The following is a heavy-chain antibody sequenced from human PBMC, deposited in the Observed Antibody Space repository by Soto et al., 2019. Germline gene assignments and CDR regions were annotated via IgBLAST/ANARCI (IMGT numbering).Heavy chain of an antibody. J-gene: IGHJ3*02. CDR3: AKKFYGSGRYYDAFDI. CDR1: GFTFSSYA. CDR2: ISGSGDSP. Sequence: GGSLRLSCAASGFTFSSYAMSWVRQAPGKGLEWMSAISGSGDSPYYADSVKGRFTISRDNSKNTLYLQTNSLRAEDTAVYHCAKKFYGSGRYYDAFDIWGQGTMVTVSS. D-gene: IGHD3-10*01. V-gene: IGHV3-23*01.